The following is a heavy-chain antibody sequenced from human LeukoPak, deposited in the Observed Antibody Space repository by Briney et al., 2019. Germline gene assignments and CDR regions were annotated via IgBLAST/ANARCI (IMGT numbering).Heavy chain of an antibody. CDR1: GGSISSYY. D-gene: IGHD6-19*01. Sequence: SETLSLTCTVSGGSISSYYWSWIRQPPGKGLEWIGYTYYSGSTNYNPPLKSRATISVETSKNQFSLKLSSVTAADTAVYYCARGISGWFYWGQGTLVTVSS. CDR2: TYYSGST. J-gene: IGHJ4*02. CDR3: ARGISGWFY. V-gene: IGHV4-59*01.